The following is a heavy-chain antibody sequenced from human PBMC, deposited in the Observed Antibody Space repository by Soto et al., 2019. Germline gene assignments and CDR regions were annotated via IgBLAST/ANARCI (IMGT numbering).Heavy chain of an antibody. D-gene: IGHD5-12*01. CDR3: PKGSGYYSNSLIDY. Sequence: GGSLRLSCAASGFTISSYAMNWVRQAPGKGLEWVSTISGSGSSTYYADSVKGRFTISRDNSKNTLYLQMNTLRAEDTALYYCPKGSGYYSNSLIDYWGQGVLVTVSS. CDR1: GFTISSYA. CDR2: ISGSGSST. J-gene: IGHJ4*02. V-gene: IGHV3-23*01.